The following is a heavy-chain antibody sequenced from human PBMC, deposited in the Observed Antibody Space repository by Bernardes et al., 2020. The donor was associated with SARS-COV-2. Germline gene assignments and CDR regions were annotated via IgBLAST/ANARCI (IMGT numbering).Heavy chain of an antibody. CDR2: IDWDDDK. CDR3: ARMGEWNDYDY. CDR1: GFSLTTTGMR. D-gene: IGHD3-3*01. Sequence: SGPTLVKPTQTLTLTCTFSGFSLTTTGMRVSWIRQPPGKALEWLARIDWDDDKFYTTSLKTRLTISKDTSKNQVVLTMTNVDPVDTATYYCARMGEWNDYDYWGQGTLVTVSS. V-gene: IGHV2-70*04. J-gene: IGHJ4*02.